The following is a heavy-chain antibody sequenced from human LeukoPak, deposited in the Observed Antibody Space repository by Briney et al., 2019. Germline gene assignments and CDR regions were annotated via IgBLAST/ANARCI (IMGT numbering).Heavy chain of an antibody. CDR3: ARHPPYCSGATCNAGLDV. V-gene: IGHV4-59*08. CDR1: GGSISDSY. CDR2: ISYSGSA. J-gene: IGHJ6*02. Sequence: SGTLSLTCIVSGGSISDSYWSFIRQPPGRGLEWIGSISYSGSAYYNPSLKSRAAISLHTSNNEFSLRLISVTDEDTTIYYCARHPPYCSGATCNAGLDVWGQGTTVTVSS. D-gene: IGHD2-15*01.